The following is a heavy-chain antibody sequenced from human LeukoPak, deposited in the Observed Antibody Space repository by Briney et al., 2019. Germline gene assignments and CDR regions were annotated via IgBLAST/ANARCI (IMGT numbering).Heavy chain of an antibody. D-gene: IGHD6-13*01. CDR3: ASPAAGLSRYYFDY. CDR2: IIPIFGTA. V-gene: IGHV1-69*01. Sequence: SVKVSCKASGGTFSSYAISWVRQAPGQGLEWMGGIIPIFGTANYAQKFQGRVTITADESTSTAYMELSSLRSEDTAVYYCASPAAGLSRYYFDYWGQGTLVTVSS. J-gene: IGHJ4*02. CDR1: GGTFSSYA.